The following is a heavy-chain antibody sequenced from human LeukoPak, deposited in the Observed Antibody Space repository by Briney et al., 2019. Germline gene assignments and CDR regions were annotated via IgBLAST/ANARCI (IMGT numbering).Heavy chain of an antibody. V-gene: IGHV3-53*01. Sequence: GGSLRLSCAASGLTVSSNYMNWVRQAPGKGLEWVSVIYSGGGTYYADSVKGRFTISRDNSKNTLYLHKNSLRAEDSAVYFCVKDELAVAIFDYWGQGTLVTVSS. CDR3: VKDELAVAIFDY. J-gene: IGHJ4*02. CDR2: IYSGGGT. CDR1: GLTVSSNY. D-gene: IGHD4-23*01.